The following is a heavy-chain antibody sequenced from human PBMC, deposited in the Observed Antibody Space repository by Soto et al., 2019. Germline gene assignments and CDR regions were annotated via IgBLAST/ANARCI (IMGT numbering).Heavy chain of an antibody. CDR2: IKEDGSEK. Sequence: PGGSLRLSCAASGLTFSRYWMTWVRQAPGKGLEWVANIKEDGSEKYYVDSVKGRFTISRDNAKNSLYLQMNSLRAEDTAVYYCARERYSFPGWGQGTLVTVSS. D-gene: IGHD5-18*01. CDR3: ARERYSFPG. CDR1: GLTFSRYW. J-gene: IGHJ4*02. V-gene: IGHV3-7*01.